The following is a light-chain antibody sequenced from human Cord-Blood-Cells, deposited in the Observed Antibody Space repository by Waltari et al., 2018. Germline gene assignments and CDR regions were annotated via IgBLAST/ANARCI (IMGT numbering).Light chain of an antibody. CDR2: DAS. CDR3: QQYNSYPWT. Sequence: IQMTQSPSTLPPSVGDRVTITCRASQSISSWLAWYQQKPGKAPKLLIYDASSLESGVPSRFSGSGSGTEFTLTISSLQPDDFATYYCQQYNSYPWTFGQGTKVEIK. V-gene: IGKV1-5*01. CDR1: QSISSW. J-gene: IGKJ1*01.